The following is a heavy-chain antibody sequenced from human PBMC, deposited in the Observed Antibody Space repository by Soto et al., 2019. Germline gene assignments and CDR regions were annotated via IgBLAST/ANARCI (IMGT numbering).Heavy chain of an antibody. J-gene: IGHJ4*02. CDR1: GYTFTSYH. Sequence: QVQLVQSGAEVKKPGASVKVSCKTSGYTFTSYHISWVRQAPGQGLEWMGWISAYNTTTNYAQKFQGRVTMTTDTLTSTAYMELRSLRSDDTAVYYCTRDTPPTDYWGQGTLVTVSS. V-gene: IGHV1-18*01. CDR3: TRDTPPTDY. CDR2: ISAYNTTT.